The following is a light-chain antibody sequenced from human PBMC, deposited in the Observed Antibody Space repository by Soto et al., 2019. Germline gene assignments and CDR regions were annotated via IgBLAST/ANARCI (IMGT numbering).Light chain of an antibody. CDR2: GAS. Sequence: ETVLTQSPGTLSLSPGERATLSCRASQSVSSNYLAWYQQKPGQAPRLLIYGASSRAIGIPDRFSGSGSGTDFTLTISRVEPEDFAVYYCQKYGDSSITFGQGTRLEIK. V-gene: IGKV3-20*01. J-gene: IGKJ5*01. CDR3: QKYGDSSIT. CDR1: QSVSSNY.